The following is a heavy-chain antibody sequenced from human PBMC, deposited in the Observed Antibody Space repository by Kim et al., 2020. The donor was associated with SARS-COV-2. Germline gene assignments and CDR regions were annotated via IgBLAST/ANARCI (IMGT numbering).Heavy chain of an antibody. D-gene: IGHD3-10*01. V-gene: IGHV3-23*01. CDR3: VKSTLLRGVILAGNAFDV. CDR1: GFTFNTHA. CDR2: VTGDSDAT. Sequence: GGSLRLSCSASGFTFNTHAMTRVRQAQGQGPEWVATVTGDSDATFYADSVRGRFVVSRDNDQNLVFLHMSGLRSDDTAIYFCVKSTLLRGVILAGNAFDVWGPGSLVTVS. J-gene: IGHJ3*01.